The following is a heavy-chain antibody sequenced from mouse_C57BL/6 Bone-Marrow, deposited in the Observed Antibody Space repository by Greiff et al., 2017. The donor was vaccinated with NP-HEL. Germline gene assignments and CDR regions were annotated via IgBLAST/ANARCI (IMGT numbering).Heavy chain of an antibody. V-gene: IGHV3-6*01. CDR1: GYSITSGYY. CDR2: ISYDGSN. J-gene: IGHJ3*01. Sequence: EVKLMESGPGLVKPSQSLSLTCSVTGYSITSGYYWNWIRQFPGNKLEWMGYISYDGSNNYNPSLKNRISITRDTSKNQFCLKLNSVTTEDTATYYCAISAYWGQGTLVTVSA. CDR3: AISAY.